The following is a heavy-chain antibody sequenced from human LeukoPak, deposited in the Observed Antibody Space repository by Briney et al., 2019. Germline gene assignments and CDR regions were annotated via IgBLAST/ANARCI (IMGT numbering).Heavy chain of an antibody. CDR2: VNPNSGNT. D-gene: IGHD3-22*01. CDR3: ARDYYDSSGYYWPPDY. J-gene: IGHJ4*02. Sequence: VASVKVSCKTSGYTFTSYDLNWVRQATGQGLEWMGWVNPNSGNTGYAQKFQGRVTMTMDPSISTAYMELSSLRSEDTAVYYCARDYYDSSGYYWPPDYWGQGTLVTVSS. V-gene: IGHV1-8*01. CDR1: GYTFTSYD.